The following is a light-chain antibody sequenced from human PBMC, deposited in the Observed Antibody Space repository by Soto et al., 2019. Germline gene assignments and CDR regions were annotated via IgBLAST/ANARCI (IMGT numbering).Light chain of an antibody. J-gene: IGLJ2*01. CDR2: DVT. V-gene: IGLV2-11*01. CDR3: CSYAGYYTVV. Sequence: QSALTQPRSVSGSPGQSVTISCSGSDSDVGYYNYVSWYQQHPGKAPKLMIYDVTKRPSGVPDRFSASKSGNTASLTISGLQAEDEADYSCCSYAGYYTVVFGGGTKLTVL. CDR1: DSDVGYYNY.